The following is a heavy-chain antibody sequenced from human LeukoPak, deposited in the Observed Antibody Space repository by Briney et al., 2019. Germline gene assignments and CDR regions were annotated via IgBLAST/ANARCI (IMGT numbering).Heavy chain of an antibody. J-gene: IGHJ4*02. CDR3: ARLYYDILTGYLIPPFDY. CDR2: ISGSGGST. Sequence: QPGGSLRLSCAASGFTFSSYAMSWVRQAPGKGLEWVSAISGSGGSTYYADSVKGRFTISRDNSKNTLYLQMNSLRAEDTAVYYCARLYYDILTGYLIPPFDYWGQGTLVTVSS. CDR1: GFTFSSYA. V-gene: IGHV3-23*01. D-gene: IGHD3-9*01.